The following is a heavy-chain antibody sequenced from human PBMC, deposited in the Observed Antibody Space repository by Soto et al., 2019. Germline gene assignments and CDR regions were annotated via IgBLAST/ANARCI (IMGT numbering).Heavy chain of an antibody. CDR1: GFTFSSYS. V-gene: IGHV3-21*01. Sequence: VQLVESGGGLVKPGGSLRLSCAASGFTFSSYSMNWVRQAPGKGLEWVSSISSSSSYIYYADSVKGRFTISRDNAKNSLYMQMNSLRAEDTAVYYCPRIQLGYDAFDIWGQGTMLTVSS. J-gene: IGHJ3*02. CDR3: PRIQLGYDAFDI. CDR2: ISSSSSYI. D-gene: IGHD6-6*01.